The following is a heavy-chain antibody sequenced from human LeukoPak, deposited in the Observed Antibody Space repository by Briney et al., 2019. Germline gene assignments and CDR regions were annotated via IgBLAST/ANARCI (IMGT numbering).Heavy chain of an antibody. Sequence: NPSETLSLTCAVYSGSFSGYYWNWIRQPPGKGLEWIGEINHSGSTNYNPSLKSRVTISVDTSKNQFSLKLSSVTAADTAVYYCARELGDDSSGYYYGNWFDPWGQGTLVTVSS. D-gene: IGHD3-22*01. CDR2: INHSGST. J-gene: IGHJ5*02. CDR3: ARELGDDSSGYYYGNWFDP. V-gene: IGHV4-34*01. CDR1: SGSFSGYY.